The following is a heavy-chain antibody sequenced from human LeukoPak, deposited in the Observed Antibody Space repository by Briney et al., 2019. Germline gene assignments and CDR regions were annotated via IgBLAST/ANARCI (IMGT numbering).Heavy chain of an antibody. CDR2: INTNTGNP. CDR1: GCTFTSYA. V-gene: IGHV7-4-1*02. D-gene: IGHD5-18*01. Sequence: ASVKVSCKASGCTFTSYAMNWVRQAPGQGLEWMGWINTNTGNPTYAQGFTGRFVFSLDTSVSTAYLQISSLKAEDTAVYYCARGQAGQLWSDYYFDYWGQGTLVTVSS. J-gene: IGHJ4*02. CDR3: ARGQAGQLWSDYYFDY.